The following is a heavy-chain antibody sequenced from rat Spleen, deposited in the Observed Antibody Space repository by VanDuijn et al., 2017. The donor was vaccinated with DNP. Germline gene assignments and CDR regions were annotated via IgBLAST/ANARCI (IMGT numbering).Heavy chain of an antibody. CDR1: GFTFSDYS. D-gene: IGHD1-2*01. CDR2: IVYDGSSS. V-gene: IGHV5S10*01. J-gene: IGHJ4*01. CDR3: TTHGSIATISTGAMDV. Sequence: EVQLVESSGGLVQSGRSLKVSCAASGFTFSDYSMAWVRQAPKKGLEWVATIVYDGSSSFYGDSVTGRFTISRDNAKSTLYLQMDSLRSEDTATYYCTTHGSIATISTGAMDVWGQGTSVTVSS.